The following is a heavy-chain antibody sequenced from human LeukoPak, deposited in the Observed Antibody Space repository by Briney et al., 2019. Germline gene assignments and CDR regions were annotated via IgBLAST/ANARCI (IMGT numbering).Heavy chain of an antibody. CDR3: ALLGYCSSTSCYTFKNWFDP. J-gene: IGHJ5*02. CDR2: IYWNDDK. CDR1: GFSLSTSGVG. Sequence: SGPTLVNPTQTLTLTCTFSGFSLSTSGVGVGWIRQPPGKALEWLALIYWNDDKRYSPPMKSRLTITKATSKNQVVLTMTNMDPVDTATYYCALLGYCSSTSCYTFKNWFDPWGQGTLVTVSS. V-gene: IGHV2-5*01. D-gene: IGHD2-2*02.